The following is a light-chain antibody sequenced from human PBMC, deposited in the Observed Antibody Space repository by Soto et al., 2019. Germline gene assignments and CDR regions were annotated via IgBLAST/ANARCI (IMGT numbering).Light chain of an antibody. CDR2: GSS. V-gene: IGKV3-15*01. Sequence: VMTQSPATLSVSPGERATLSCRASQSVTTNLAWYQQRPGQAPRLLIYGSSTRATGVPARFSGSGSGTEFTLTISSLQSEDFAIYYCQQYNNWPPLFTFGHGTKVDMK. CDR3: QQYNNWPPLFT. CDR1: QSVTTN. J-gene: IGKJ3*01.